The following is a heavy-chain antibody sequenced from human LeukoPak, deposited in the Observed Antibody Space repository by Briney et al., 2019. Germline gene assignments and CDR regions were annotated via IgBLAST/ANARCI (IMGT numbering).Heavy chain of an antibody. CDR1: GFTFGDYA. V-gene: IGHV3-49*04. D-gene: IGHD1-14*01. CDR2: IRSKAYGGTT. Sequence: GGSLRLSCTASGFTFGDYAMSWVRQASGKGLEWVGFIRSKAYGGTTEYAASVKGRFTISRDDSKSIAYLQMNSLKTEDTAVYYCSYSGYNDYWGQGTLVTVSS. J-gene: IGHJ4*02. CDR3: SYSGYNDY.